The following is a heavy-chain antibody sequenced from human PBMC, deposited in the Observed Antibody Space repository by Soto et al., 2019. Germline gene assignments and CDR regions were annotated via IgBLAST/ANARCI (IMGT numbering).Heavy chain of an antibody. CDR3: ANEGPTYYDILTGYLFDY. D-gene: IGHD3-9*01. CDR2: ISGSGGST. Sequence: PGGSLRLSCASSGFTFSSYGMHLVRQAPGKGLEWVSAISGSGGSTYYADSVKGRFTISRDNSKNTLYLQMNSLRAEDTAVYYCANEGPTYYDILTGYLFDYWGQGTLVTVSS. V-gene: IGHV3-23*01. J-gene: IGHJ4*02. CDR1: GFTFSSYG.